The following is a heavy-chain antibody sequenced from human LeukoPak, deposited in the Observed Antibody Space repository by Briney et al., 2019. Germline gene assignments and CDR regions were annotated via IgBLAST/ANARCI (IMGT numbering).Heavy chain of an antibody. V-gene: IGHV3-21*01. Sequence: GGALRLSCAASGFTFSSYSMNGVGQAPGKGVEGVSWISSSSSYKYYADSVKGGFTISRENAKKSLYLQMNSLRDEDTAVYYCARDSIQQIRSLTSFVPSGQGTLVTVSS. CDR3: ARDSIQQIRSLTSFVP. D-gene: IGHD3-3*01. CDR2: ISSSSSYK. J-gene: IGHJ5*02. CDR1: GFTFSSYS.